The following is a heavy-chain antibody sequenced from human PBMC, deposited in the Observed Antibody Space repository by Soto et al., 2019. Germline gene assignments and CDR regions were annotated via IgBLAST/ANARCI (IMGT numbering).Heavy chain of an antibody. CDR3: AHKGGRGAAMDV. Sequence: QITLKESGPTVVQPTQTLTLTCSFSGFSLSTSAEGVAWIRQPPGKALEWLALIYWDDDERYSPFLKSRLTIAKDNYKHQVVQTMTNMDPVDTPTHFRAHKGGRGAAMDVWGQGATVTVYS. D-gene: IGHD2-15*01. V-gene: IGHV2-5*02. CDR1: GFSLSTSAEG. CDR2: IYWDDDE. J-gene: IGHJ6*02.